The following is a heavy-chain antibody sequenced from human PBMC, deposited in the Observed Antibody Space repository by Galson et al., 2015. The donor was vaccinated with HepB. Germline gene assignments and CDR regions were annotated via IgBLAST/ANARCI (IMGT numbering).Heavy chain of an antibody. Sequence: SLRLSCAASGFSFAAYAMSWVRQAPGKGLEWVSSISGGGQNTYYADALRGRITISGDNSKNTVYLQMISLRDVDTAMYYCAKDPDFDFYSEKSTTFDYWGRGTLVTVSS. CDR1: GFSFAAYA. V-gene: IGHV3-23*01. J-gene: IGHJ4*02. CDR2: ISGGGQNT. D-gene: IGHD3-3*01. CDR3: AKDPDFDFYSEKSTTFDY.